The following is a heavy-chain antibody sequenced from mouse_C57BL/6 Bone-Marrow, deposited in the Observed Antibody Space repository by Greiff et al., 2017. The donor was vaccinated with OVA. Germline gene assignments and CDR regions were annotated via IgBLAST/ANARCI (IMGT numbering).Heavy chain of an antibody. CDR3: ARYSNSNYYAMDY. J-gene: IGHJ4*01. CDR2: IDPSDSYT. V-gene: IGHV1-69*01. Sequence: QVHVKQPGAELVMPGASVKLSCKASGYTFTSYWMHWVKQRPGQGLEWIGEIDPSDSYTNYNQKFKGKSTLTVDKSSSTAYMQLSSLTSADSAVYYCARYSNSNYYAMDYWGQGTSVTVSS. CDR1: GYTFTSYW. D-gene: IGHD2-5*01.